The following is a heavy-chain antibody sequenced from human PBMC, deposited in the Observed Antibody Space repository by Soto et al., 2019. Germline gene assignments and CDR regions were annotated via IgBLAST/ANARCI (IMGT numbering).Heavy chain of an antibody. Sequence: QVQVFQSGAEVKKPGSSVRVSCKVSGGTLNSQSITWVRQAPGQGLEWMGGIISMFGTPTDAQKFRGRVTISPDTSTSTVYMELRSLSSQDTAVYYCATSLAARRKPYNWLDAWGQGTLVTVSS. D-gene: IGHD6-6*01. CDR3: ATSLAARRKPYNWLDA. CDR1: GGTLNSQS. J-gene: IGHJ5*02. CDR2: IISMFGTP. V-gene: IGHV1-69*06.